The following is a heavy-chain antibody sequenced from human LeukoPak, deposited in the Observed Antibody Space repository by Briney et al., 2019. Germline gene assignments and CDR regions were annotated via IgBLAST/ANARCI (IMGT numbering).Heavy chain of an antibody. CDR2: ISSSSSYI. Sequence: GGSLRLSCAASGFTFSSYSMNWVRQAPGKGLEWVSSISSSSSYIYYADSVKGRFTISRDNAKNSLYLQMNSLRAEDTALYHCARDLVALHYYGSGMDVWGKGTTVTISS. CDR1: GFTFSSYS. J-gene: IGHJ6*04. D-gene: IGHD3-10*01. CDR3: ARDLVALHYYGSGMDV. V-gene: IGHV3-21*04.